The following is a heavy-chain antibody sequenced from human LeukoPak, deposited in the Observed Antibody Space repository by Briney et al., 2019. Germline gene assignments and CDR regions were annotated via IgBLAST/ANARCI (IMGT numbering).Heavy chain of an antibody. CDR2: IVVGSGNT. CDR3: AAGIQLWLEWHYYYGMDV. Sequence: SVTVSCKASGFTFTSSAMQWVRQARGQRLEWIGWIVVGSGNTNYAQKFQERVTITRDMSTSTAYMELSSLRSEDTAVYYCAAGIQLWLEWHYYYGMDVWGQGTTVTVSS. J-gene: IGHJ6*02. CDR1: GFTFTSSA. V-gene: IGHV1-58*02. D-gene: IGHD5-18*01.